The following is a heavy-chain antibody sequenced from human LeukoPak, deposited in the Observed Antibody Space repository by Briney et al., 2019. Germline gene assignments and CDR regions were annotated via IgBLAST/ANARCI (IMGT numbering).Heavy chain of an antibody. CDR1: GFTFSSKS. Sequence: GGTLRLSCAASGFTFSSKSMTWVRQAPGKGLEWVSAISGNGVDTFYADSVKGRFTISRDNSKNTLYLQMNSLRAEDTAVYYCANRLYGSGSYRFDYWGQGTPVTVSS. D-gene: IGHD3-10*01. V-gene: IGHV3-23*01. J-gene: IGHJ4*02. CDR2: ISGNGVDT. CDR3: ANRLYGSGSYRFDY.